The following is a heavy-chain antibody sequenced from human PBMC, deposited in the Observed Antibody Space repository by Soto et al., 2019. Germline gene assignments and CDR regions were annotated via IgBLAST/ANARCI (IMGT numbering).Heavy chain of an antibody. D-gene: IGHD3-22*01. CDR1: LLTFSDSA. J-gene: IGHJ4*02. CDR3: TRGDYYDTSGSYLPSSYGY. CDR2: IRSKTNNYAT. Sequence: GWPLRLSCAASLLTFSDSAIDWVLHSSFKLLGCVGRIRSKTNNYATTYAASVKGRFTISRDDSKNTAYLQMNSLKTEDTAVYYCTRGDYYDTSGSYLPSSYGYWGQGTLVTVSS. V-gene: IGHV3-73*01.